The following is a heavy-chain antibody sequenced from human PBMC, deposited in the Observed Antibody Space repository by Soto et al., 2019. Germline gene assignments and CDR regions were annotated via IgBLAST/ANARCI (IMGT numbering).Heavy chain of an antibody. V-gene: IGHV4-4*02. CDR2: IYHSGST. CDR1: GGSISSSNW. CDR3: TRGPSGDKVDY. J-gene: IGHJ4*02. D-gene: IGHD7-27*01. Sequence: PSETLSLTCGVSGGSISSSNWWSWVRQPPGKGLEWIGQIYHSGSTNYNPSLESRVTISLDTSKNQFSLKLTSVSAADTAVYYCTRGPSGDKVDYWGPGTLVTVSS.